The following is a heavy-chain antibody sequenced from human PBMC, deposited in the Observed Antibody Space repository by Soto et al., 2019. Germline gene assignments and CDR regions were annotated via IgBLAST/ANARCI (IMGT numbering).Heavy chain of an antibody. D-gene: IGHD3-3*01. Sequence: QVQLVQSGAEVKKPGSSVKVSCKASGGTFSSYAISWVRQAPGQGLEWMGGIIPIFGTANYAQKFQGRVTLTADESTSTAYMALSSLRSEDTAVYCCASSLNLRFLAWLPISNFDYCCQGTLVTVSS. J-gene: IGHJ4*02. CDR2: IIPIFGTA. CDR3: ASSLNLRFLAWLPISNFDY. V-gene: IGHV1-69*01. CDR1: GGTFSSYA.